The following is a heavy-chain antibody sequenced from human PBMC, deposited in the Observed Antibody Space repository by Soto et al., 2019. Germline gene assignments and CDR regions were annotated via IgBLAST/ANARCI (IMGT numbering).Heavy chain of an antibody. D-gene: IGHD3-10*01. V-gene: IGHV4-30-4*01. CDR2: IDNSGTI. Sequence: PSETLSLTCTVSGGSISSGDHYWSWIRQPPGKGLEWIGYIDNSGTISYNPSLKSRVTISVDTSKNHFSLNLNSVTAADTAVYYCARGGSGSYYNDYFYYWGQGTLVTVSS. CDR3: ARGGSGSYYNDYFYY. CDR1: GGSISSGDHY. J-gene: IGHJ4*02.